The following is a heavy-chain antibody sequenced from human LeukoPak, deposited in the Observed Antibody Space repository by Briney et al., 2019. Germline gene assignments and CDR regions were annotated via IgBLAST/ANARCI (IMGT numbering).Heavy chain of an antibody. CDR1: GFTVSSNY. D-gene: IGHD6-19*01. V-gene: IGHV3-66*02. J-gene: IGHJ6*03. CDR2: IYSGGST. Sequence: GGSLRLSCAASGFTVSSNYMSWVGQAPGKGLEWVSVIYSGGSTYYADSVKGRFTISRDNSKNTLYLQMNSLRAEDTAVYYCARDGVAVAGTRNPYYYYYMDVWGKGTTVTVSS. CDR3: ARDGVAVAGTRNPYYYYYMDV.